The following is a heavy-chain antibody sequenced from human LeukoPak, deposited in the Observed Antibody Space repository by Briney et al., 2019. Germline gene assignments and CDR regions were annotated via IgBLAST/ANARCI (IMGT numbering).Heavy chain of an antibody. CDR3: ARAGSLVIREYYFDY. Sequence: QPGGSLRLSCAASGFTFSSYGMPWVRQAPGKGLEWVAVIWYDGSNKYYGDSVKGRFTISRDNSKNTLYLQMNSLRAEDTAVYYCARAGSLVIREYYFDYWGQGTLVTVSS. J-gene: IGHJ4*02. CDR1: GFTFSSYG. CDR2: IWYDGSNK. D-gene: IGHD3-9*01. V-gene: IGHV3-33*01.